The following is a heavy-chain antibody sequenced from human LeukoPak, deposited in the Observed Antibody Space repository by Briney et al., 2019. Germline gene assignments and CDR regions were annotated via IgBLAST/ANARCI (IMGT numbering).Heavy chain of an antibody. D-gene: IGHD6-6*01. V-gene: IGHV3-21*01. J-gene: IGHJ4*02. CDR2: ISSSSSYI. CDR1: GFTFSSYS. CDR3: ARCSGVFGSSGY. Sequence: GGSLRLSCAASGFTFSSYSMNWVRQAPGKGLEWVSSISSSSSYIYYADSVKGRFTISRDNAKKSLYLQMNSLRAEDTAVYYCARCSGVFGSSGYWGQGTLVTVSS.